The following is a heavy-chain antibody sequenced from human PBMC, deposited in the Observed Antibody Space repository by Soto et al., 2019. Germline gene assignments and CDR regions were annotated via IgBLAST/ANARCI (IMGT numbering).Heavy chain of an antibody. CDR3: ASIGGDASSHIDY. Sequence: SVHVSCKASGGTFSSYAISWVRQAPGQGLEWMGGIIPIFGTANYAQKFQGRVTITADESTSTAYMELSSLRSEATAVYYCASIGGDASSHIDYWGQGTLVAVSS. V-gene: IGHV1-69*13. D-gene: IGHD3-16*01. J-gene: IGHJ4*02. CDR2: IIPIFGTA. CDR1: GGTFSSYA.